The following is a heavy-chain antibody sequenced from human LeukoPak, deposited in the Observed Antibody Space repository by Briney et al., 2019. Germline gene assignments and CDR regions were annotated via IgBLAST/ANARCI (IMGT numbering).Heavy chain of an antibody. V-gene: IGHV5-51*01. D-gene: IGHD3-10*01. CDR3: ARLMGYYGSGSYYNSPFDY. Sequence: GESLKISCKGSGYSFTSYWIGWVRQMPGKGLEWMGIIYPADSDTTYSPSFQGQVTISADKSINTAYLQWNSLEPSDTAMYYCARLMGYYGSGSYYNSPFDYWGQGTLVTVSS. CDR1: GYSFTSYW. J-gene: IGHJ4*02. CDR2: IYPADSDT.